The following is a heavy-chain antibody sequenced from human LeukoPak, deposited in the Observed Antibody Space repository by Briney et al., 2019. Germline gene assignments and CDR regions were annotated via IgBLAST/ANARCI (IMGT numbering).Heavy chain of an antibody. V-gene: IGHV1-2*02. CDR1: GYTFTGYY. CDR3: ASRGLYDILTGYYAQYYFDY. CDR2: INPNRGGT. Sequence: ASVKVSCKASGYTFTGYYMHWVRQAPGQGLEWMGWINPNRGGTNYAQKFQGRVTMTRDTSISTAYMELSRLRSDDTAVYYCASRGLYDILTGYYAQYYFDYWGQGTLVTVSS. D-gene: IGHD3-9*01. J-gene: IGHJ4*02.